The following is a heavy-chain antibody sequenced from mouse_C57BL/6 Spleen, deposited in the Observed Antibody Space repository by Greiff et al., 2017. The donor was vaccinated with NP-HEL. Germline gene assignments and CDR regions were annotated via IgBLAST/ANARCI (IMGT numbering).Heavy chain of an antibody. J-gene: IGHJ4*01. CDR1: GYTFTDYE. Sequence: QVQLQQSGAELVRPGASVTLSCKASGYTFTDYEMHWVKQTTVHGLEWIGAIYPETGGTAYNQKFKGKAILTADKSSSKAYMELRSLTSEDSAVYYCTRRGTTIVSSYYAMCDWGPGASVTVSS. CDR3: TRRGTTIVSSYYAMCD. CDR2: IYPETGGT. D-gene: IGHD2-12*01. V-gene: IGHV1-15*01.